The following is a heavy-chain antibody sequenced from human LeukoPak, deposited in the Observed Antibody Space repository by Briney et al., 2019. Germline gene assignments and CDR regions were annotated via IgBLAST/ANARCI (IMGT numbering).Heavy chain of an antibody. Sequence: GGSLRLSCAASGFTFSSYGMHWVRQAPGKGLEWVAVIWYDGSNQYYADSVKGRFTISRDNSKNTLYMQMNSLRAEDTAVYYCARDLAAALDYWGQGTLVTVSS. CDR3: ARDLAAALDY. J-gene: IGHJ4*02. D-gene: IGHD6-13*01. V-gene: IGHV3-33*01. CDR2: IWYDGSNQ. CDR1: GFTFSSYG.